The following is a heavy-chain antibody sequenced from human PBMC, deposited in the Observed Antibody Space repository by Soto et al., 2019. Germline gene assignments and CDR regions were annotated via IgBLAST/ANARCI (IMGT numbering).Heavy chain of an antibody. J-gene: IGHJ4*02. CDR3: AREPLT. CDR1: GGSIRSGGYY. CDR2: IYYSGST. V-gene: IGHV4-31*03. Sequence: QVQLQESGPGLVKPSQTLSLTCTVSGGSIRSGGYYWNWIRQHPGKGLEWIGDIYYSGSTYYNPSLTSRVTISVDTSKNQFSLKLSSVTAADTAVYYCAREPLTWGQGTLVTVSS.